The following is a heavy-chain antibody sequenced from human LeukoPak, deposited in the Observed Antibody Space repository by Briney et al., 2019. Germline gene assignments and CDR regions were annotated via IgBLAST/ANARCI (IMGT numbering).Heavy chain of an antibody. CDR1: GYTFTSYG. CDR2: ISAYNGNT. CDR3: ARDDVGYCSGGSWPAWFDP. Sequence: ASVKVSLKASGYTFTSYGISWRRQPPGQGLEWMGWISAYNGNTNYAQKLQGCTSMIRDTSTSTAYMELRSLRSDDTAVYYCARDDVGYCSGGSWPAWFDPWGQGTLVTVSS. V-gene: IGHV1-18*01. J-gene: IGHJ5*02. D-gene: IGHD2-15*01.